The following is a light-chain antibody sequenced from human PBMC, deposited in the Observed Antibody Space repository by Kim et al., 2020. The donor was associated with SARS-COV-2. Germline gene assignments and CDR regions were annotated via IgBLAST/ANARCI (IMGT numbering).Light chain of an antibody. J-gene: IGLJ2*01. CDR2: SNN. Sequence: TIAGSRVTPVTGAVYGVTTYPQLPRKASRLLSYSNNNRPSGLPDRIAGSKSGISAPLAITGLQAGDEADYYCLSYDTSLTNSVIFGGGTQLTVL. V-gene: IGLV1-40*01. CDR3: LSYDTSLTNSVI. CDR1: TPVTGAVYG.